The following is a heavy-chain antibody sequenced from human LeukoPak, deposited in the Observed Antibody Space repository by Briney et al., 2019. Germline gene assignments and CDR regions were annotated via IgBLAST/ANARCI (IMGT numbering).Heavy chain of an antibody. CDR1: GGSISSSSYY. J-gene: IGHJ6*03. Sequence: PSETLSLTCTVSGGSISSSSYYWGWIRQPPGKGLEWIGSIYYSGSTYYNPSLKSRVTISVDTSKNQFSLKLSSVTAADTAVYYCARDPYSSSARPYYYYMDVWGKGTTVTVSS. CDR2: IYYSGST. V-gene: IGHV4-39*02. CDR3: ARDPYSSSARPYYYYMDV. D-gene: IGHD6-6*01.